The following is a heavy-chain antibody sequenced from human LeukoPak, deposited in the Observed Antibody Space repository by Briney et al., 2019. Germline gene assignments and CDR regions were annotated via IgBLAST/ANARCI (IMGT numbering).Heavy chain of an antibody. V-gene: IGHV4-39*01. CDR1: GDSLSSSNCY. CDR2: IYFSGGP. Sequence: SETLSLTSTVSGDSLSSSNCYWGWIRQPPGKGLEWIGSIYFSGGPYSNASLKSRVTISVDTSKSQFSLKLSSVTAADTAVYYCARVIFRVAATNHFGYWGQGTLVTVSS. D-gene: IGHD2-15*01. CDR3: ARVIFRVAATNHFGY. J-gene: IGHJ4*02.